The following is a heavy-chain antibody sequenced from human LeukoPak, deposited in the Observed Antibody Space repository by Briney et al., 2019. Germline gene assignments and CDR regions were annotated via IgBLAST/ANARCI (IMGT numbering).Heavy chain of an antibody. J-gene: IGHJ3*02. CDR2: IYYSGGT. V-gene: IGHV4-59*08. D-gene: IGHD1-1*01. CDR3: AVNSTKHTFDI. Sequence: PSETLSLTCTVSGGSMSPFYWSWIRQSPGKGLEWIGSIYYSGGTNYNPSLKSRVTMSVDTSKNQFSLELSSVTAADTAVYYCAVNSTKHTFDIWGQGTMVTVSS. CDR1: GGSMSPFY.